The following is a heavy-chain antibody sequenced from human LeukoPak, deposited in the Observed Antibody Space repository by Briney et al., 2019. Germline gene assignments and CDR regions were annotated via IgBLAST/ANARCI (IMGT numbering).Heavy chain of an antibody. D-gene: IGHD5-18*01. V-gene: IGHV3-48*03. Sequence: GGSLRLSCAASGFTFSSYEMNWVRQAPGKGLEWVSYISSSGSTIYYADSVKGRFTISRDNAKNSLYLQMNSLRAEDTAVYHCGSDSVQDTAMGDYYYYMDVWGKGTTVTVSS. CDR2: ISSSGSTI. CDR1: GFTFSSYE. CDR3: GSDSVQDTAMGDYYYYMDV. J-gene: IGHJ6*03.